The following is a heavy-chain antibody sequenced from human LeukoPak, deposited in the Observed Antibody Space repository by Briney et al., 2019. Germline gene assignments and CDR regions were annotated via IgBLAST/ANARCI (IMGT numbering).Heavy chain of an antibody. V-gene: IGHV4-30-4*08. CDR1: GGSISSGDYY. J-gene: IGHJ3*02. Sequence: SETLSLTCTVSGGSISSGDYYWSWIRQPPGKGLEWIGYIYYSGSTYYNPSLKSRVTISVDTSKNQFSLKLSSVTAADTAVYYCARPGTASGNDAFDIWDQGTMVTVSS. D-gene: IGHD4-23*01. CDR3: ARPGTASGNDAFDI. CDR2: IYYSGST.